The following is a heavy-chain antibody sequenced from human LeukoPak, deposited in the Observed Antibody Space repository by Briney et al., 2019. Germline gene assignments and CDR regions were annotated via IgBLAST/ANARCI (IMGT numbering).Heavy chain of an antibody. Sequence: GGSLRLSCAASGFTFSTYSMNWVRQAPGEGLEWVSSISGSSNYIYYADSVKGRFTISRDNAKNSLYLQMNSLRAEDTAVYYCAGTPSRSWFDPWGQGTLVTVSS. CDR1: GFTFSTYS. CDR3: AGTPSRSWFDP. V-gene: IGHV3-21*01. CDR2: ISGSSNYI. J-gene: IGHJ5*02.